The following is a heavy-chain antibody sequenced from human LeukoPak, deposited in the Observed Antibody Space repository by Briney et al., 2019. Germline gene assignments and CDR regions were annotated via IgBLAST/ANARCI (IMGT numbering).Heavy chain of an antibody. D-gene: IGHD1-26*01. J-gene: IGHJ6*03. CDR1: GFTFSSYG. CDR2: ISGSGGST. CDR3: ARDPYSGSYSDYYYYYMDV. V-gene: IGHV3-23*01. Sequence: GGTLRLSCAASGFTFSSYGMSWVRQAPGKGLEWVSAISGSGGSTYYADSVKGRFTISRDNSKNTLYLQMNSLRAEDTAVYYCARDPYSGSYSDYYYYYMDVWGKGTTVTVSS.